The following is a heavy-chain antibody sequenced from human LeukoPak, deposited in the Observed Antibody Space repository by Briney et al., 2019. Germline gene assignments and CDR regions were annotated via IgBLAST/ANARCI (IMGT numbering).Heavy chain of an antibody. CDR1: GFSFTNFW. CDR3: ARGDAFSGDH. J-gene: IGHJ4*02. Sequence: GGSLRLSCAVSGFSFTNFWMSWVRQAPGRGLEWVANIHPEGNEKYHVESVKGRSTISRDNTKNLLFLQMNGLRVEDTAVYYCARGDAFSGDHWGQGTLVTVSS. CDR2: IHPEGNEK. V-gene: IGHV3-7*04.